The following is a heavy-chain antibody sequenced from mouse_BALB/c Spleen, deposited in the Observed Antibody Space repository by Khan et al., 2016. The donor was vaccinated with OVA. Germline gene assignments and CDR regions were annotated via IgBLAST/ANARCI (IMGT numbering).Heavy chain of an antibody. Sequence: QVQLKQSGAELARPGASVKMSCKASGYTFTSYTIHWIKERPGQGLEWIGNINPSNGCTNYNQKFKDKATLTTDKSSTTAYLQLSSLTSDDSAVYNCVRDGAYHRNDGWFAYWGQGTLVTVSA. CDR1: GYTFTSYT. D-gene: IGHD2-14*01. V-gene: IGHV1-4*01. J-gene: IGHJ3*01. CDR2: INPSNGCT. CDR3: VRDGAYHRNDGWFAY.